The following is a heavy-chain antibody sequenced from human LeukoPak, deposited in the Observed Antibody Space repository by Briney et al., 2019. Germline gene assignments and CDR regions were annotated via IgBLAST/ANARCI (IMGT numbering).Heavy chain of an antibody. D-gene: IGHD3-10*01. Sequence: GASVKVSCKASGGTFSSYAISWVRQAPGQGLEWMGGIIPIFGTANYAQKFQGRVTITADKSTSTAYMELSSLRSEDTAVYYCAKDKGDRITTVRGSWDYWGQGTLVTVSS. CDR3: AKDKGDRITTVRGSWDY. V-gene: IGHV1-69*06. CDR2: IIPIFGTA. J-gene: IGHJ4*02. CDR1: GGTFSSYA.